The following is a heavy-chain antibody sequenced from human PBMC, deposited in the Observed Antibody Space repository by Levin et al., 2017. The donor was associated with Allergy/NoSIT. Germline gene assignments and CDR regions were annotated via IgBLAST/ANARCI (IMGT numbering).Heavy chain of an antibody. D-gene: IGHD2-2*01. Sequence: PGGSLRLSCAASGFTFSSYWMHWVRQAPGKGLVWVSRINSDGSSTSYADSVKGRFTISRDNAKNTLYLQMNSLRAEDTAVYYCARGYCSGTSCSGGNFDYWGQGTLVTVSS. CDR1: GFTFSSYW. CDR2: INSDGSST. V-gene: IGHV3-74*01. CDR3: ARGYCSGTSCSGGNFDY. J-gene: IGHJ4*02.